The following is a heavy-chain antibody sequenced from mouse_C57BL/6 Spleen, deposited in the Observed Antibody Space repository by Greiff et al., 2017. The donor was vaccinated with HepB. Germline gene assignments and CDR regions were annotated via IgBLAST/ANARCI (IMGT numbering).Heavy chain of an antibody. D-gene: IGHD1-1*01. CDR1: GYSFTSYY. V-gene: IGHV1-66*01. Sequence: QVQLKQSGPELVKPGASVKISCKASGYSFTSYYIHWVKQRPGQGLEWIGWIYPGSGNTKYNEKFKGKATLTADTSSSTAYMQLSSLTSEDSAVYYCARSNPVVAEDFDVWGTGTTVTVSS. J-gene: IGHJ1*03. CDR3: ARSNPVVAEDFDV. CDR2: IYPGSGNT.